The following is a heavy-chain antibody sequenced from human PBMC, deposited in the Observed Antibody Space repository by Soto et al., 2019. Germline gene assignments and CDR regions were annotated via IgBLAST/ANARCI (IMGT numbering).Heavy chain of an antibody. D-gene: IGHD6-19*01. CDR3: ASWLKTSGWYVLLEGSFDY. CDR2: IKQDGSAK. V-gene: IGHV3-7*01. CDR1: GFTFSSYW. J-gene: IGHJ4*02. Sequence: EVQLVESGGGLVQPGGSLRLSCAASGFTFSSYWMTWVRQAPGKGLEWVANIKQDGSAKYYVDSVKGRFTISRDNAKHSLYLQMNSLRAEDTAVYYCASWLKTSGWYVLLEGSFDYWGQGTLVTVSS.